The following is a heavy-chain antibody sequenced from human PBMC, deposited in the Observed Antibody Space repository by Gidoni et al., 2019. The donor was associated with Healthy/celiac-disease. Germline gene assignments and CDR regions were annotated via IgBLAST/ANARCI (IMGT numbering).Heavy chain of an antibody. CDR2: INHSGST. Sequence: GLEWIGEINHSGSTNYNPSLKSRVTISVDTSKNQFSLKLSSVTAADTAVYYCARGRYSYGFRWFDPWGQGTLVTVSS. D-gene: IGHD5-18*01. J-gene: IGHJ5*02. V-gene: IGHV4-34*01. CDR3: ARGRYSYGFRWFDP.